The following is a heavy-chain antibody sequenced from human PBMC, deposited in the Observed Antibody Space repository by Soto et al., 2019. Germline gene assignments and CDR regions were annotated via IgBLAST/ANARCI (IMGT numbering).Heavy chain of an antibody. D-gene: IGHD3-3*01. CDR1: GGSISSYY. CDR3: ARDGYYDFWSGYYTGAFFDY. Sequence: SETLSLTCTVSGGSISSYYWSWIRQPAGKGLEWIGRIYTSGSTNYNPSLKSRVTMSVDTSKNQFSLKLSSVTAADTAVYYCARDGYYDFWSGYYTGAFFDYWGQGTLVTVSS. V-gene: IGHV4-4*07. J-gene: IGHJ4*02. CDR2: IYTSGST.